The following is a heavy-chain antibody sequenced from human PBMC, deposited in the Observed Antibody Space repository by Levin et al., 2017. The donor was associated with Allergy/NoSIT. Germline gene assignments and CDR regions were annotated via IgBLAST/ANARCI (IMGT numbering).Heavy chain of an antibody. D-gene: IGHD6-6*01. CDR1: GYTFSTYY. V-gene: IGHV1-46*01. J-gene: IGHJ4*01. CDR2: VNTNAGAT. CDR3: ARALGISARFFFDS. Sequence: GESLKISCTSSGYTFSTYYIHWVRQAPGQGLEWLGVVNTNAGATSFAQRFRGRVTMTRDTSTSTVYMELNSLTSDDTAVYYCARALGISARFFFDSWGQGTLVTVSS.